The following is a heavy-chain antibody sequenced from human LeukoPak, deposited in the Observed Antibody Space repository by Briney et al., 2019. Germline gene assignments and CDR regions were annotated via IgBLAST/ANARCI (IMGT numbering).Heavy chain of an antibody. V-gene: IGHV1-69*05. J-gene: IGHJ1*01. CDR2: IIPIFGTA. Sequence: SVKVSCKASGGTFSSYAISWVRQAPGQGLEWMGRIIPIFGTANYAQKFQGRVTITTDESTSTAYMELSSLRSEDKAVFSCARAQPVNYGDYGEYFQHWGQGTLVTVSS. CDR3: ARAQPVNYGDYGEYFQH. CDR1: GGTFSSYA. D-gene: IGHD4-17*01.